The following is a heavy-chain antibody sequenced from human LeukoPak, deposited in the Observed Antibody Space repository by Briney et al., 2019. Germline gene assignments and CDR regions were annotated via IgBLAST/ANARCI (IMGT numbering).Heavy chain of an antibody. Sequence: SETPSLTCTVSGGSISSSSYYWGWIRQPPGKGLEWFGSIYYSGSTYYNPSLKSRVTISVDTSKNQFSLKLSSVTAADTAVYYCARLTVAGTRIDYWGQGTLVTVSS. CDR1: GGSISSSSYY. CDR3: ARLTVAGTRIDY. D-gene: IGHD6-19*01. V-gene: IGHV4-39*01. CDR2: IYYSGST. J-gene: IGHJ4*02.